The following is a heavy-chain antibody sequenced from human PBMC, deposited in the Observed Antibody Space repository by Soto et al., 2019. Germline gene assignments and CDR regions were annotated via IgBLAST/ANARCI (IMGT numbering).Heavy chain of an antibody. CDR2: ISYDGSNK. V-gene: IGHV3-30-3*01. Sequence: QVQLVESGGGVVQPGRSLRLSCAASGFTFSSYAMHWVRQAPGKGLEWVAVISYDGSNKYYADSVKGRFTISRDNSKNPLYLQMNSLRAEDTAVYYCARDESGYYGGYWGQGTLVTVSS. J-gene: IGHJ4*02. CDR3: ARDESGYYGGY. CDR1: GFTFSSYA. D-gene: IGHD3-22*01.